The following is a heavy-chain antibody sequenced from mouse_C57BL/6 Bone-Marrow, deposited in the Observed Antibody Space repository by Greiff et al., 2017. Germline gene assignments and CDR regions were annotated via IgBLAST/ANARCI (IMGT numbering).Heavy chain of an antibody. J-gene: IGHJ2*01. Sequence: EVKLMESGAELVKPGASVKLSCTASGFNIKDSYIHWVKQRTEQGLEWIGRIDPEDGETKYAPKFQDKATITADTSYNTAYLHLSSLTSEDTAVYYCTRSHIYYDTNYWGQGTTLTVSS. V-gene: IGHV14-2*01. CDR3: TRSHIYYDTNY. CDR2: IDPEDGET. CDR1: GFNIKDSY. D-gene: IGHD1-1*01.